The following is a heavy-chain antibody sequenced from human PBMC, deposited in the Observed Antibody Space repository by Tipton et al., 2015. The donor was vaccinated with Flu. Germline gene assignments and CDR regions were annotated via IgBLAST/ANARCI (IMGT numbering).Heavy chain of an antibody. CDR2: VFHTGSS. Sequence: TLSLTCTVSGYSISTRYYWGWIRQPPGKGLEWIGNVFHTGSSYYNPSLKSRLTISVDTSKNQFSLRLSSVTAADTAVYYCARHTGDSVRGVIDYWGQGTLVTVSS. D-gene: IGHD3-10*02. J-gene: IGHJ4*02. CDR1: GYSISTRYY. CDR3: ARHTGDSVRGVIDY. V-gene: IGHV4-38-2*02.